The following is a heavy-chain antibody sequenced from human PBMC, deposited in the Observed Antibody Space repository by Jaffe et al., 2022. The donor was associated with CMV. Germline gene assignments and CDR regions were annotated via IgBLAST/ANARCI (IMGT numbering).Heavy chain of an antibody. V-gene: IGHV2-26*01. Sequence: QVTLKESGPVLVKPTETLTLTCTVSGFSLSNARMGVSWIRQPPGKALEWLAHIFSNDEKSYSTSLKSRLTISKDTSKSQVVLTMTNMDPVDTATYYCARIADTAIPNYYYYYMDVWGKGTTVTVSS. CDR3: ARIADTAIPNYYYYYMDV. CDR1: GFSLSNARMG. J-gene: IGHJ6*03. D-gene: IGHD5-18*01. CDR2: IFSNDEK.